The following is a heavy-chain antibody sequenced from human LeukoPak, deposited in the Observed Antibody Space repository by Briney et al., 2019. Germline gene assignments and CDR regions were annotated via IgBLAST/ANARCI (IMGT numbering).Heavy chain of an antibody. CDR2: ITWNGGST. CDR1: GFTFDDHG. V-gene: IGHV3-20*04. D-gene: IGHD1-26*01. J-gene: IGHJ4*02. Sequence: GGSLRLSCAASGFTFDDHGMNWVRQAPGKGLEWVSGITWNGGSTGYADSVKGRLTISRDNAKNSLYLQMSSLRAEDTALYYCARDRSYGAFASWGQGTLVTVSS. CDR3: ARDRSYGAFAS.